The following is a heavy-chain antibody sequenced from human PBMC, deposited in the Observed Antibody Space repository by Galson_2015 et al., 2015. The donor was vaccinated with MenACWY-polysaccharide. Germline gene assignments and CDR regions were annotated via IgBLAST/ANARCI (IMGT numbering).Heavy chain of an antibody. CDR2: IHESGTT. CDR3: ARVQRGAVSGAVSYFYFYMDI. Sequence: LSLTCNVSGASFNSDYWWTWVRQPPGKALGWIGDIHESGTTTYKSSLRSRASISVNPSINQYSLRLTSVTAADTAVYYCARVQRGAVSGAVSYFYFYMDIWGTGTTVIVSS. V-gene: IGHV4-4*02. D-gene: IGHD6-19*01. CDR1: GASFNSDYW. J-gene: IGHJ6*03.